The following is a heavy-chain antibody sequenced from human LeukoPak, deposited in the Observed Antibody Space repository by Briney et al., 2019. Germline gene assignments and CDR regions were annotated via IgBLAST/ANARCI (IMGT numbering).Heavy chain of an antibody. D-gene: IGHD6-13*01. CDR1: GLAFSSYA. CDR3: AKQNGLYSSNCFDY. J-gene: IGHJ4*02. Sequence: GGSLRLSCAASGLAFSSYAMTWVRQAPGKGLEWVSAISGGGGSTYYADSVKGRFTISRDNSKNTLYLQMNSLRAEDTAVYYCAKQNGLYSSNCFDYWGQGTLVTVSS. V-gene: IGHV3-23*01. CDR2: ISGGGGST.